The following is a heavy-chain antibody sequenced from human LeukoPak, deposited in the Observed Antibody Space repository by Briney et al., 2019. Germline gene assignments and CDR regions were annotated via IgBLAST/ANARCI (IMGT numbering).Heavy chain of an antibody. D-gene: IGHD5-12*01. CDR2: IYYDGST. CDR1: GYSISSGYY. CDR3: ARAGGYDAEDYYYYYYMDV. Sequence: PSETLSLTCTVSGYSISSGYYWGCIRQPPGQGLDWIATIYYDGSTYYNPSLKSRVTISIDTSKNQFSLNLISVTAADTAVYYCARAGGYDAEDYYYYYYMDVWGKGTTVTVSS. V-gene: IGHV4-38-2*02. J-gene: IGHJ6*03.